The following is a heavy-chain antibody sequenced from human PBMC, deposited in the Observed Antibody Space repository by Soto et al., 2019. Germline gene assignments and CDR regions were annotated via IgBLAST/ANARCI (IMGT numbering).Heavy chain of an antibody. D-gene: IGHD2-2*01. J-gene: IGHJ6*04. Sequence: EVQLVESGGGLVQPGGSLRLSCAASGFTFSGYWMHWVRQAPGKGLVWVSRINTDGRTTSYADSVKGRFTISRDNAKNTLYLQMSSLRAEDTAVYYCARVGRVEPVGSFRGDFYYYYNMDVWGKGTTVTVSS. CDR1: GFTFSGYW. CDR3: ARVGRVEPVGSFRGDFYYYYNMDV. V-gene: IGHV3-74*01. CDR2: INTDGRTT.